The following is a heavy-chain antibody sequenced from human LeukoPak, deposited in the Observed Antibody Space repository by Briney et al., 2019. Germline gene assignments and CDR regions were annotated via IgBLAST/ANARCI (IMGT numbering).Heavy chain of an antibody. CDR1: GGSISSYY. V-gene: IGHV4-4*07. D-gene: IGHD3-3*01. Sequence: SETLSLTCTVSGGSISSYYWSWIRQPAGKGLEWIGRIYTSGSTNYNPSLKSRVTMSVDTSKNQFSLKLSSVTAADTAVYYCAREMSHYDFWSGYYIFDCWGQGTLVTVSS. CDR2: IYTSGST. J-gene: IGHJ4*02. CDR3: AREMSHYDFWSGYYIFDC.